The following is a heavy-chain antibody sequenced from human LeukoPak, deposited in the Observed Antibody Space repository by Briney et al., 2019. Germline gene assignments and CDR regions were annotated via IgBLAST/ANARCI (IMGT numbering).Heavy chain of an antibody. Sequence: SETLSLTCTVSGGSISSSRYYWGWIRQPPGKGLEWIGSIYYSGSTYYNPSLKSRVTMSVDTSKNQFSLKLSSVTAPDTAVYYCARRPPALGAFDIWGQGTMVSVSS. CDR1: GGSISSSRYY. CDR3: ARRPPALGAFDI. V-gene: IGHV4-39*01. CDR2: IYYSGST. J-gene: IGHJ3*02.